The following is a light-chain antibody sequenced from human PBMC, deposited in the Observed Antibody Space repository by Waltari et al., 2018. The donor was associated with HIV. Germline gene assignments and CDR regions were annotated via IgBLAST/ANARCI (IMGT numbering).Light chain of an antibody. CDR2: EVS. Sequence: QSALTQPASVSGSPGQSITISCTGTSSAVGGYNYVSWYQQHPGKAPKLMIYEVSNRPSGVSNRFSGSKSGNTASLTISGLQAEDEADYYCSSYTSSISYVFGTGTKVTVL. CDR3: SSYTSSISYV. J-gene: IGLJ1*01. V-gene: IGLV2-14*01. CDR1: SSAVGGYNY.